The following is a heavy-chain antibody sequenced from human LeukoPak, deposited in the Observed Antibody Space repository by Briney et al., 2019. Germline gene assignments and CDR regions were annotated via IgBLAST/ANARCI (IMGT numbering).Heavy chain of an antibody. CDR3: AKEGPDIVVVPAAPGKLESYYYYYMDV. Sequence: GGSLRLSSAASGFTFDDYAMHCVRQAPGKGLEWVSGTRWNSGSIGYANSVKGRFTISRDYAKNSLYLQMNSLRAEDTALYYCAKEGPDIVVVPAAPGKLESYYYYYMDVWGKGTTVTISS. D-gene: IGHD2-2*01. J-gene: IGHJ6*03. CDR1: GFTFDDYA. CDR2: TRWNSGSI. V-gene: IGHV3-9*01.